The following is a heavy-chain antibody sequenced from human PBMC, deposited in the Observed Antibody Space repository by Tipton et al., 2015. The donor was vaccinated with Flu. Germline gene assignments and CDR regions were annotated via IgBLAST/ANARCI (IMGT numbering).Heavy chain of an antibody. Sequence: TLSLTCTVSGGSISSGGYYWSWIRQHPGKGLEWIGYIYYSGSTYYNPSLKSRVTISVDTSKNQFSLKLSSVTAADTAVYYCARGRGVYGGNSARLYSFDYWGQGTLVTVSS. J-gene: IGHJ4*02. CDR2: IYYSGST. V-gene: IGHV4-31*03. CDR1: GGSISSGGYY. CDR3: ARGRGVYGGNSARLYSFDY. D-gene: IGHD4-23*01.